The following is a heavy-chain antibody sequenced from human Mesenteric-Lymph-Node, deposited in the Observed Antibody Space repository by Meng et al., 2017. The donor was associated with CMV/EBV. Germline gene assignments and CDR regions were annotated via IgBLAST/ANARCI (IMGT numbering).Heavy chain of an antibody. J-gene: IGHJ4*02. CDR3: ATSHHSSWYEVVFDY. V-gene: IGHV1-8*03. CDR2: MSPDSGNT. Sequence: YGYTFTSYDINWVRQATGQGLEWMGWMSPDSGNTGYAQKFQGRVTFTRNTSLSTAYMELSSLRSEDTAVYYCATSHHSSWYEVVFDYWGQGTLVTVSS. D-gene: IGHD6-13*01. CDR1: GYTFTSYD.